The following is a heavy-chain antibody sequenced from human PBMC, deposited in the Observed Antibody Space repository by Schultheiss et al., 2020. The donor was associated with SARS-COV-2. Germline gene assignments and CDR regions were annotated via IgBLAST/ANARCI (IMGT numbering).Heavy chain of an antibody. CDR3: ARDDYDILTGSLYYYYYMDV. CDR2: IYSGGST. V-gene: IGHV3-53*01. J-gene: IGHJ6*03. Sequence: GGSLRLSCAASGFTFSSYDMHWVRQATGKGLEWVSVIYSGGSTYYADSVKGRFTISRDNSKNTLYLQMNSLRAEDTAVYYCARDDYDILTGSLYYYYYMDVWGKGTTVTVSS. D-gene: IGHD3-9*01. CDR1: GFTFSSYD.